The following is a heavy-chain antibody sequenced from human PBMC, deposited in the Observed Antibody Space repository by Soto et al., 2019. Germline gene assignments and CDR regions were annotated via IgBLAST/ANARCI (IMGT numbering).Heavy chain of an antibody. CDR3: AKGGHIDF. V-gene: IGHV3-7*03. D-gene: IGHD3-16*01. J-gene: IGHJ4*02. Sequence: EVQLVESGGGLVQPGGSLRLSCAASGFSFSTYWMSWVRQAPGTGLEWVAIINAYGSQTYYVDSVRGRFTISRDNAKTSMYLQLNSLRAEDTAVYYCAKGGHIDFCGQGTLVTVSS. CDR1: GFSFSTYW. CDR2: INAYGSQT.